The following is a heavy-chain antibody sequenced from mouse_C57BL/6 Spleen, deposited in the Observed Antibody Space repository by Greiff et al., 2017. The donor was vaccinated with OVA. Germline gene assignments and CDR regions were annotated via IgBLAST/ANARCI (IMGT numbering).Heavy chain of an antibody. Sequence: EVQRVESEGGLVQPGSSMKLSCTASGFTFSDYYMAWVRQVPEKGLEWVANINYDGSSTYYLDSLKSRFIISRDNAKNILYLQMSSLKSEDTATYYCARGDYYGSSYYYAMDYWGQGTSVTVSS. J-gene: IGHJ4*01. V-gene: IGHV5-16*01. CDR3: ARGDYYGSSYYYAMDY. D-gene: IGHD1-1*01. CDR1: GFTFSDYY. CDR2: INYDGSST.